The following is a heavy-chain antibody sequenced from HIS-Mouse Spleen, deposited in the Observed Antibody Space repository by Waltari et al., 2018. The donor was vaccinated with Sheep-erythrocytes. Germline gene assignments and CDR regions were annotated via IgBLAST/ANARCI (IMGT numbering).Heavy chain of an antibody. CDR2: IYHRWRT. CDR3: ASQPNWGYWYFDL. J-gene: IGHJ2*01. V-gene: IGHV4-38-2*02. D-gene: IGHD7-27*01. Sequence: QVQLQESGPGLVKPSETLSLTCTVSGYSISSGYYWGWIRQPPGKGLEWIGSIYHRWRTHYNPALKSRITISVDTSKNQFSLKRSSVTAADTAVYYCASQPNWGYWYFDLWGRGTLVTVSS. CDR1: GYSISSGYY.